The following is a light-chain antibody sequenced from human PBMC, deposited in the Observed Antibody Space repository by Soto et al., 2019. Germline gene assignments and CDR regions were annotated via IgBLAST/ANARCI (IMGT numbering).Light chain of an antibody. V-gene: IGLV2-14*01. CDR2: NVR. CDR1: SSDVGGYDY. Sequence: QSALTQPASVSGSPGQSITISCTGTSSDVGGYDYVSWYQQYAGKAPKLTIYNVRNRPSGVSNRFSGSKSGNTASLTISGLQPEDEADYFCRSYTNSGTVLFGGGTKLNVL. J-gene: IGLJ2*01. CDR3: RSYTNSGTVL.